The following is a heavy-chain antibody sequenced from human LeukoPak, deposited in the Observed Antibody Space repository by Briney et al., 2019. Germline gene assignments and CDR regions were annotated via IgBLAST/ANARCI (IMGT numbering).Heavy chain of an antibody. Sequence: SETLSLTCTVSGGSISSGGYYWSWIRQHPGKGLEWIGYIYYSGSTYYNPSLKSRVIISVDTSKNQFSLKLSSVTDADTAVYYCARGDYRNYLNWFDPWGQGTLVTVSS. CDR2: IYYSGST. CDR3: ARGDYRNYLNWFDP. CDR1: GGSISSGGYY. J-gene: IGHJ5*02. V-gene: IGHV4-31*03. D-gene: IGHD4-11*01.